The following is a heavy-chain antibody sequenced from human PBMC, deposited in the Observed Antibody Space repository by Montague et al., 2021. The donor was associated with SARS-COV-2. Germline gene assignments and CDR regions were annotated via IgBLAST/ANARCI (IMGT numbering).Heavy chain of an antibody. J-gene: IGHJ6*02. D-gene: IGHD4/OR15-4a*01. CDR2: TYYRSKWYN. V-gene: IGHV6-1*01. CDR3: VRGADRYYFYGMDV. Sequence: CAISGDSVSSNTAAWNWIRQSPSRGLEWLGRTYYRSKWYNEYAVSVNSRITINPDTSKNQFFLQVNSVTPEDTAVYYCVRGADRYYFYGMDVWGQGTTVTVSS. CDR1: GDSVSSNTAA.